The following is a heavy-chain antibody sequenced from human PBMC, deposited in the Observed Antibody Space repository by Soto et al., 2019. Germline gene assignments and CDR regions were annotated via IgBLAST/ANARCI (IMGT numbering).Heavy chain of an antibody. V-gene: IGHV4-39*02. CDR1: GGSISSSSYY. CDR3: ARDKITGLFDY. D-gene: IGHD2-8*02. Sequence: PSETLSLTCTVSGGSISSSSYYWGWIRQPPGKGLEWIGSIYYSGSTYYNPSIKSRVTISVDTSKNQFSLKLTSVTAADTAVYYCARDKITGLFDYWGQGTLVTVSS. J-gene: IGHJ4*02. CDR2: IYYSGST.